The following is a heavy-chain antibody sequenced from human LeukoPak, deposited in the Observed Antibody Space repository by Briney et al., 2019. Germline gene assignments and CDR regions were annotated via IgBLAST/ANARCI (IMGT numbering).Heavy chain of an antibody. J-gene: IGHJ4*02. CDR3: ASSLLATMGPLFY. CDR1: GFTFSSYP. V-gene: IGHV3-30*09. CDR2: ISYDGTNK. Sequence: GMSLRLSCAASGFTFSSYPMHWVRQAPGKGLEWVAVISYDGTNKWYADSVQGRFAISRDNSKNTLYLQMDSLRADDTAVYYCASSLLATMGPLFYWGLGALVTVSS. D-gene: IGHD5-24*01.